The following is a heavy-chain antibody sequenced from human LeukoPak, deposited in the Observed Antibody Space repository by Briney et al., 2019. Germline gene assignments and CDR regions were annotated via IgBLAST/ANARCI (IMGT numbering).Heavy chain of an antibody. CDR2: MSSFGGSYI. CDR1: GVTFGTYN. Sequence: GGSLRLSCAASGVTFGTYNMNWVRQAPGKGLEWVAFMSSFGGSYIYYAESVKGRFTISRDNAKNSLYLQMNSLRAEDTAVYYCAREGIVVVPAAPGGSNGMDVWGKGTTVTVSS. CDR3: AREGIVVVPAAPGGSNGMDV. D-gene: IGHD2-2*01. V-gene: IGHV3-21*01. J-gene: IGHJ6*04.